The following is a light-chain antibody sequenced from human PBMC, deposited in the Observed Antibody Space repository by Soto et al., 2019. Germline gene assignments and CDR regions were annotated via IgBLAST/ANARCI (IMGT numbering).Light chain of an antibody. V-gene: IGKV1-13*02. CDR3: QQFNSWTIT. CDR1: QGISSA. Sequence: AIQLTQSPSSLSASVGDRVTITCRASQGISSALAWYRQQPGKAPKLLIYDASSLESGVPSRFSGSGSGTDFTLTISSLQPEDFATYYCQQFNSWTITFGQGTRLEIK. J-gene: IGKJ5*01. CDR2: DAS.